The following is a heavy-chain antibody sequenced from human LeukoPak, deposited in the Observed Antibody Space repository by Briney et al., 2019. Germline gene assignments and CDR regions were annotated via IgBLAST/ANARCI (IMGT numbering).Heavy chain of an antibody. J-gene: IGHJ3*02. D-gene: IGHD6-13*01. Sequence: PSETLSLTCAVSGGSISSSNWWSWVRQPPGKGLEWIGEIYHSGSTNYNPSLKSRVTISVDKSKNQFSLKLSSVTAADTAVYYCARFVATQQLVRMRAFDIWGQGTMVTVSS. V-gene: IGHV4-4*02. CDR1: GGSISSSNW. CDR3: ARFVATQQLVRMRAFDI. CDR2: IYHSGST.